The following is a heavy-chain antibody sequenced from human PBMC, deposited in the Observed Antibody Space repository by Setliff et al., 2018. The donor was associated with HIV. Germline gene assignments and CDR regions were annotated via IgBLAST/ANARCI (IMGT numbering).Heavy chain of an antibody. CDR3: ARDPAPSSSASYFQH. CDR1: GYTFTSYY. CDR2: INPSSGST. Sequence: ASVKVSCKASGYTFTSYYMHWVRQAPGQGLEWMGIINPSSGSTTYAQKFQGRVTMTRGTSTSTVYMELSSLRSEDTAVHYCARDPAPSSSASYFQHWGQGTPVTVSS. J-gene: IGHJ1*01. V-gene: IGHV1-46*01. D-gene: IGHD6-6*01.